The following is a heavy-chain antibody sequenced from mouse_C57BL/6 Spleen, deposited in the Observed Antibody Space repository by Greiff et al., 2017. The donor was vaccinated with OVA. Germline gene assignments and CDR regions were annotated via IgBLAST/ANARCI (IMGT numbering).Heavy chain of an antibody. J-gene: IGHJ3*01. CDR1: GYTFTSYW. V-gene: IGHV1-69*01. D-gene: IGHD1-1*01. CDR3: ARRGLGGSPFAY. Sequence: QVHVKQPGAELVMPGASVKLSCKASGYTFTSYWMHWVKQRPGQGLEWIGEIDPSDSYTNYNQKFKGKSTLTVDKSSSTAYMQLSSLTSEDSAVYYCARRGLGGSPFAYWGQGTLVTVSA. CDR2: IDPSDSYT.